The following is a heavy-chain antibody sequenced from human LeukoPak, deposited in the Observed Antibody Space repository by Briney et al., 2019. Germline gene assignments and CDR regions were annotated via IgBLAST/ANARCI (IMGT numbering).Heavy chain of an antibody. CDR1: GFTFDDYA. J-gene: IGHJ4*02. Sequence: GGSLRLSCAASGFTFDDYAMHWVRQAPGKGLEWVSGISWNSGSIGYADSVKGRFTISRDNAKNSLYLQMNSLRAEDTALYYCAKDIVPPVTATPRFDYWGQGTLVTVSS. D-gene: IGHD2-21*02. CDR3: AKDIVPPVTATPRFDY. CDR2: ISWNSGSI. V-gene: IGHV3-9*01.